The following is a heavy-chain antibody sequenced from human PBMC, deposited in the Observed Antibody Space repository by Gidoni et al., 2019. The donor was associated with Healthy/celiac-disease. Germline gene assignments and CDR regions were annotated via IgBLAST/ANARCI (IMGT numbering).Heavy chain of an antibody. D-gene: IGHD1-26*01. V-gene: IGHV3-64D*06. J-gene: IGHJ1*01. CDR2: ISSNGGST. CDR1: GFTFSSYA. Sequence: EVQLVESGGGLVQPGGSLRLSCSASGFTFSSYAMHWVGQAQGKGLEYVSAISSNGGSTYYADSVKGRFTISRDNSKNTLYLQMSSLRAEDTAVYYCVSGSSWPTEYFQHWGQGTLVTVSS. CDR3: VSGSSWPTEYFQH.